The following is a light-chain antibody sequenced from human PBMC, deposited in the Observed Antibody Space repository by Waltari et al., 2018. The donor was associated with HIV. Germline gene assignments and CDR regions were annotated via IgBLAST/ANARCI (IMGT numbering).Light chain of an antibody. CDR1: SHKIDFYNF. J-gene: IGLJ3*02. V-gene: IGLV2-14*01. CDR3: SSFAGTGTPM. CDR2: GVT. Sequence: QSPLSQPASVSGSPGPSITIPCSGVSHKIDFYNFVSWYQLRPGKAPQLIIFGVTRRPSGISSRFSGSTSGGTASLTISDLQIEDEADYFCSSFAGTGTPMFGGGTKLTVL.